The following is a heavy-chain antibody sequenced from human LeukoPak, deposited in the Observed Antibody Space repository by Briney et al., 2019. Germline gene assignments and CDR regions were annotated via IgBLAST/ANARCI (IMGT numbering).Heavy chain of an antibody. CDR2: IRYDGSNK. Sequence: AGGSLRLSCAASGFTFSSYGMHWVRQAPGKGLEWVAFIRYDGSNKHYADSVKGRFTISRDNSKNTLYLQMNSLRAEDTAVYYCAKDQPAKRRLLWFGELSGAFDIWGQGTMVTVSS. J-gene: IGHJ3*02. CDR1: GFTFSSYG. CDR3: AKDQPAKRRLLWFGELSGAFDI. D-gene: IGHD3-10*01. V-gene: IGHV3-30*02.